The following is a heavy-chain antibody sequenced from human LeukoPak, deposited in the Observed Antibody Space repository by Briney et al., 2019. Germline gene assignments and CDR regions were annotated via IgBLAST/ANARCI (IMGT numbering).Heavy chain of an antibody. Sequence: ASVKVSCKASGYTFTGYYMHWVRQAPGQGLEWMGWINPNSGGTNYAQKFQGWVTMTRDTSISTAYMELSRLRSDDTAVYYCASLSWDPPHDAFDIWGQGTMVTVSS. CDR1: GYTFTGYY. CDR3: ASLSWDPPHDAFDI. J-gene: IGHJ3*02. CDR2: INPNSGGT. V-gene: IGHV1-2*04. D-gene: IGHD1-26*01.